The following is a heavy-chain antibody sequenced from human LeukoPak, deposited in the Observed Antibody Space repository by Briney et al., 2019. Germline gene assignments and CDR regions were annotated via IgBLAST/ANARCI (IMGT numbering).Heavy chain of an antibody. D-gene: IGHD2-2*01. CDR1: GGSISSSSYY. Sequence: PSETLSLTCTVSGGSISSSSYYWGWIRQPPGTGLEWIGSIYYTGSTYYNPSLKSRVTISVDTSKNQFSLKLSSVTAADTAVYYCARHDLYCSSISCYGDWFGPWGQGTLVTVSS. CDR2: IYYTGST. V-gene: IGHV4-39*01. CDR3: ARHDLYCSSISCYGDWFGP. J-gene: IGHJ5*02.